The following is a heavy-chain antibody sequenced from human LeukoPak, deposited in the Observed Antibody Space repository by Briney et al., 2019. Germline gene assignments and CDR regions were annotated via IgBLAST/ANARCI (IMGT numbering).Heavy chain of an antibody. V-gene: IGHV3-21*01. J-gene: IGHJ5*02. Sequence: GGSLRLSCAASGFTFSSYSMNWVRQAPGKGLEWVSSISSSSSYIYYADSVKGRFTISRDNAKNSLYLQMNSLRAEDTAVYYCAGYGSGSHYPFDPWGQGTLVTVSS. CDR2: ISSSSSYI. CDR3: AGYGSGSHYPFDP. D-gene: IGHD3-10*01. CDR1: GFTFSSYS.